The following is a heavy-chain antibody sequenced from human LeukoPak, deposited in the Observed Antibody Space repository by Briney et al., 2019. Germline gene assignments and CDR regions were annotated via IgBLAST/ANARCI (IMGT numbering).Heavy chain of an antibody. V-gene: IGHV4-39*07. J-gene: IGHJ5*02. CDR3: ARGLITVASTKWFDP. D-gene: IGHD6-19*01. CDR1: GGSINSHIHY. CDR2: IYYSGST. Sequence: SETLSLTCFVSGGSINSHIHYWGWIRQPPGKGLEWIGNIYYSGSTYYNPSLKSRVSISVDKSKNQFSLMLSSVTAADTAVYYCARGLITVASTKWFDPWGQGTLVTVSS.